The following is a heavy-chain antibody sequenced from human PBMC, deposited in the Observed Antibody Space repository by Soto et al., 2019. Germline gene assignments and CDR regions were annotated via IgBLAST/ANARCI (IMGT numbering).Heavy chain of an antibody. D-gene: IGHD3-16*01. V-gene: IGHV3-23*01. J-gene: IGHJ4*02. Sequence: PGGSLRLSCAASEFTFDMTWVRQAPGKGLEWVSLIRGNDGSTHYADCVKGRFAISRDNSRNTLYQQMNSLRAEDTAVYFCVKGAWLDYWGQGNMVTVSS. CDR3: VKGAWLDY. CDR1: EFTFD. CDR2: IRGNDGST.